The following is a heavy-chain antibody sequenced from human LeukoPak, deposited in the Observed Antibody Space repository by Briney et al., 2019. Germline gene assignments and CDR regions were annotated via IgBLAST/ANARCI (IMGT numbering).Heavy chain of an antibody. CDR1: GGSFSGYY. D-gene: IGHD6-19*01. V-gene: IGHV4-34*01. CDR3: ARRGDSSGRGYYFDY. J-gene: IGHJ4*02. Sequence: PSETLSLTCAVCGGSFSGYYWSWIRQPPGKGLEWIGEINHSGSTNYNPSLKSRVTISVDTSKNQFSLKLSSVTAADTAVYYCARRGDSSGRGYYFDYWGQGTLVTVSS. CDR2: INHSGST.